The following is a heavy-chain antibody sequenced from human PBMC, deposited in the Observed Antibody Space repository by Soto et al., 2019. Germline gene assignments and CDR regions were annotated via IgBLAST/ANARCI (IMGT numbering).Heavy chain of an antibody. CDR2: IYYGGTT. CDR1: VEPMTGGYY. D-gene: IGHD2-15*01. Sequence: SETLSLTCDVSVEPMTGGYYWGWIRQSPGKGLEWIGSIYYGGTTYYNPSLRSRLAISIDTSKNQFSLRLSSVTAADTALYYCARGWYYLDVWGQGSLVT. J-gene: IGHJ4*02. CDR3: ARGWYYLDV. V-gene: IGHV4-38-2*01.